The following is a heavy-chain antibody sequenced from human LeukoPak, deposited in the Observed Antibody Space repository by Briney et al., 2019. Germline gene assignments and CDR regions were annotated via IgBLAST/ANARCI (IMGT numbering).Heavy chain of an antibody. J-gene: IGHJ5*01. CDR1: GGSFSGYY. V-gene: IGHV4-34*01. CDR3: ARWGILTGYYFWFDS. D-gene: IGHD3-9*01. CDR2: INHSGST. Sequence: SSEALSLTCAVYGGSFSGYYWSWIRQPPGKGLEWIGEINHSGSTNYNPSLKSRVTISVDTSKNQFSLKLSSVTAADTAVYYCARWGILTGYYFWFDSWGQGTLVTVSS.